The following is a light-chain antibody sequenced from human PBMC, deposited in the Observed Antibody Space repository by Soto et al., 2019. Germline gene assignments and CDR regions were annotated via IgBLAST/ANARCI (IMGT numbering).Light chain of an antibody. CDR2: DAS. CDR1: QSISSW. V-gene: IGKV1-5*01. CDR3: QQYNSYSSYT. J-gene: IGKJ2*01. Sequence: DIQMTQTPSSLSASVGDRVTITCRASQSISSWLAWYQQKPGKAPKFLIYDASNLESGVPSRFSGSGSGTEFTLTISSLQPDDFATYYCQQYNSYSSYTFGQGTKVDIK.